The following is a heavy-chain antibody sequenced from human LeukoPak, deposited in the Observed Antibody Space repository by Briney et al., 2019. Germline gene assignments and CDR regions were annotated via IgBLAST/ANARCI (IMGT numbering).Heavy chain of an antibody. J-gene: IGHJ3*02. D-gene: IGHD1-26*01. V-gene: IGHV4-59*08. Sequence: SETLSLTCTVSGASISTYYWSWIRQPPGKGLEWIGHIYDTVSTQYNPSLKSRVTISVDTSKNQFSLKLNSMTAADTAVYYCACSGSYHDAFDIWGQGTMVTVSS. CDR1: GASISTYY. CDR3: ACSGSYHDAFDI. CDR2: IYDTVST.